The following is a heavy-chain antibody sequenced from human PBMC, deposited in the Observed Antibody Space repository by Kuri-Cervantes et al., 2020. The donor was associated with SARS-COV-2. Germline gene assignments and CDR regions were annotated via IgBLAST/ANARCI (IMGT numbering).Heavy chain of an antibody. J-gene: IGHJ6*03. CDR1: GYTFTGYY. D-gene: IGHD2-2*01. CDR3: ARWTRYQLLGGNYYYYYMDV. V-gene: IGHV1-69*13. Sequence: SVKVSCKASGYTFTGYYMHWVRQAPGQGLEWMGGIIPIFGTANYAQKFQGRVTITADESTSTAYMELSSLRSEDTAVYYCARWTRYQLLGGNYYYYYMDVWGKGTTVTVSS. CDR2: IIPIFGTA.